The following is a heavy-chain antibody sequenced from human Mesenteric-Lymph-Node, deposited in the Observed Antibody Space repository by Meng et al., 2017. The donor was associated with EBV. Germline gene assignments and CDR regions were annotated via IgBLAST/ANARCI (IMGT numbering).Heavy chain of an antibody. J-gene: IGHJ4*02. CDR2: INHSGST. CDR1: GESFSGHY. Sequence: VHVRHWGEGLVMPSETLSLTCAVNGESFSGHYWSWSRQPPGKGLEWIGEINHSGSTNYNPSLKSRVTLSVDTSKNHFSLKLTSVTAADTAVYYCARVTVTGGYYFDYWGQGSLVTVSS. D-gene: IGHD4-17*01. V-gene: IGHV4-34*01. CDR3: ARVTVTGGYYFDY.